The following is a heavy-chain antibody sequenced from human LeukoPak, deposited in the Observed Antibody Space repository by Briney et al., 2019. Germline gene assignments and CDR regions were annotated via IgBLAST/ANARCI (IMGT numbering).Heavy chain of an antibody. Sequence: SETLSLTCTVSGGSISSYYWSWIRQPPGKGLEWIGYIYYSGSTNYNPSLKSRVTISVDTSKNQFSLKLSSVTAADPAVYYCARQRGLEQGGRYFDYWGQGTLVTVSS. V-gene: IGHV4-59*08. CDR1: GGSISSYY. CDR3: ARQRGLEQGGRYFDY. CDR2: IYYSGST. D-gene: IGHD1/OR15-1a*01. J-gene: IGHJ4*02.